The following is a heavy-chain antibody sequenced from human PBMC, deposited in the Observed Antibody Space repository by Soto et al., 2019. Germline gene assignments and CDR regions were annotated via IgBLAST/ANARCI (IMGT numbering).Heavy chain of an antibody. J-gene: IGHJ3*02. CDR3: ARLVVVVAPDAFDI. CDR2: IYYSGST. Sequence: SETLSLTCTVSGGSISSYYWSWIRQPPGKGLEWIGYIYYSGSTNYNPSLKSRVTISVDTSKNQFSLKLSSVTAADTAVYYCARLVVVVAPDAFDIWGQGTMVTLSS. CDR1: GGSISSYY. D-gene: IGHD2-15*01. V-gene: IGHV4-59*08.